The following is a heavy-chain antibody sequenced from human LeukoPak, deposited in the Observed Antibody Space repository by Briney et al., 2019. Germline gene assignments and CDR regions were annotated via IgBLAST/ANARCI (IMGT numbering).Heavy chain of an antibody. CDR1: EYTFTSYD. Sequence: ASVKVSCKASEYTFTSYDIDWVRQATGQGLEWMGWMNPNSGNTGYAQKFQGRVTMTRNTSISTAYMELSNLRSEDTAVYYCARVSWNYVDDYYYYMDVWGKGTTVTVSS. V-gene: IGHV1-8*01. CDR3: ARVSWNYVDDYYYYMDV. J-gene: IGHJ6*03. CDR2: MNPNSGNT. D-gene: IGHD1-7*01.